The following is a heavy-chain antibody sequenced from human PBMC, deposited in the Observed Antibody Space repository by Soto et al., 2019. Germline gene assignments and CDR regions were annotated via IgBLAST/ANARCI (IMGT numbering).Heavy chain of an antibody. D-gene: IGHD3-3*01. CDR1: GFTFSSYA. Sequence: GGSLRLSCAASGFTFSSYAMSWVRQAPGKGLEWVSAISGSGGSTYYADSVKGRFTISRDNSKNTLYLQMNSLRAEDTVVYYCAKSGKGGVLRFLEWLLLPAHWGQGTLVTVSS. J-gene: IGHJ4*02. CDR3: AKSGKGGVLRFLEWLLLPAH. V-gene: IGHV3-23*01. CDR2: ISGSGGST.